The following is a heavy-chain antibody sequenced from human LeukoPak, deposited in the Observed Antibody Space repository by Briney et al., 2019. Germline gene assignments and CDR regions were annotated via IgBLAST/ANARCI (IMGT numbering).Heavy chain of an antibody. CDR2: TSSDLNVK. J-gene: IGHJ4*02. Sequence: GGSLRLSCAASGFTFRNYVIHWVRQAPGKGLGWVAVTSSDLNVKLYADSVKGRFTISRDNSRSTLYLQMNSLRPEDTAIYYCAREGYYGSGSPPSLYFDYCGQGTLVTVSS. CDR3: AREGYYGSGSPPSLYFDY. V-gene: IGHV3-30-3*01. D-gene: IGHD3-10*01. CDR1: GFTFRNYV.